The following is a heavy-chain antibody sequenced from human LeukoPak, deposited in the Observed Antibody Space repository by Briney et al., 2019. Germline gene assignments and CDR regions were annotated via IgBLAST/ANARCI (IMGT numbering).Heavy chain of an antibody. V-gene: IGHV1-2*02. Sequence: ASVKVSCKASGYTFTSYGISWVRQAPGQGLEWMGWINPNSGGTNYAQKFQGRVTMTRDTSISTAYMELSRLRSDDTAVYYCARGGSGFDYWGQGTLVTVSS. CDR2: INPNSGGT. D-gene: IGHD3-10*01. CDR3: ARGGSGFDY. CDR1: GYTFTSYG. J-gene: IGHJ4*02.